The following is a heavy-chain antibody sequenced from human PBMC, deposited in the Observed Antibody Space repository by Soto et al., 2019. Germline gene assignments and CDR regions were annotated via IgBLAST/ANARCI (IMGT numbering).Heavy chain of an antibody. J-gene: IGHJ4*01. CDR1: GFTLSSYA. CDR2: IGSAGDT. V-gene: IGHV3-13*01. Sequence: GGSLRLSCAASGFTLSSYAMHWVRQPTGKGLEWVSGIGSAGDTYYPGSVKGRFTISRENAKNSLILQMDSLRAEDTAVYYCLREKERGAWSSFDSWGRGTPVTVSS. CDR3: LREKERGAWSSFDS. D-gene: IGHD6-19*01.